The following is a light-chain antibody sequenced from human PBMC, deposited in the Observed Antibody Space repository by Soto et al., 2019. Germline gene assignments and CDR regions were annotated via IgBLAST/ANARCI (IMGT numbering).Light chain of an antibody. CDR1: SSNIGGNS. CDR3: GSWDSSLSAYV. Sequence: QSVLTQPPSVSAAPGQKVTISCSGSSSNIGGNSVSWYQQLPGTAPKLLIYDDNKRPSEIPDRFSGSKSGTSATLGITGFQTGDEADYCFGSWDSSLSAYVFGTGTKVTVL. CDR2: DDN. V-gene: IGLV1-51*01. J-gene: IGLJ1*01.